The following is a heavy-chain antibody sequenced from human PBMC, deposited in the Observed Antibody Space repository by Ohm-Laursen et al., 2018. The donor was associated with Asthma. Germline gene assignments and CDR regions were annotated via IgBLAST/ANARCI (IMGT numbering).Heavy chain of an antibody. V-gene: IGHV3-23*01. CDR1: GFTFSSHA. CDR2: IGPTGRAT. D-gene: IGHD6-19*01. J-gene: IGHJ4*02. Sequence: SLRLSCAASGFTFSSHAMSWVRQAPGKGLEWVAGIGPTGRATYYVDSVKGRFTNSRDDSKNTLFLQLNSLRAEDTAVYYCAKVIDLSAWRLYFDSWGQGTLVTVSS. CDR3: AKVIDLSAWRLYFDS.